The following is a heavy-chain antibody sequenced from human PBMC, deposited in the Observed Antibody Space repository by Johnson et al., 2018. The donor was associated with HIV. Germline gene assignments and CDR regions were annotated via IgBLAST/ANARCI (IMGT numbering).Heavy chain of an antibody. V-gene: IGHV3-30*03. CDR3: AREGDYSADAFDI. CDR1: GFTFSSYG. D-gene: IGHD3-22*01. CDR2: ISYDGSNK. J-gene: IGHJ3*02. Sequence: QVQLVESGGGVVQPGRSLRLSCAASGFTFSSYGMHWVRQAPGKGLEWVAVISYDGSNKYYADSVKGRFTISRDNSNNTLYLQMNSLRAEDTAVYYCAREGDYSADAFDIWGQGTMVTVSS.